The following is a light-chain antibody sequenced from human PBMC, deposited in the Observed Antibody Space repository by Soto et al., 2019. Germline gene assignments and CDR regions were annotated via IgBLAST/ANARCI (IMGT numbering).Light chain of an antibody. Sequence: QSALTQPRSVSGSPGQSVTISCTGTSSDVGGYNYVSWYQQHPGKAPKLMIYDVSKRPSGVPDRFSGYKSGNTASLTISGLQAEYEADYYCCSYAGSYDVVFGGGTKLTVL. CDR2: DVS. CDR3: CSYAGSYDVV. V-gene: IGLV2-11*01. J-gene: IGLJ2*01. CDR1: SSDVGGYNY.